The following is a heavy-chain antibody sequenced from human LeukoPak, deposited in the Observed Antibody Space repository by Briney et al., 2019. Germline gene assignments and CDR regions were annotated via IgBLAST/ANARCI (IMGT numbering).Heavy chain of an antibody. CDR2: ISSSSSYI. J-gene: IGHJ5*02. V-gene: IGHV3-21*01. CDR3: ARATYCGGDCYSYWFDP. CDR1: GFTFSSYS. Sequence: GGSLRLSCAASGFTFSSYSMNWVRQAPGKGLEWVSSISSSSSYIYYADSVKGRFTISRDNAKNSLYLQMNSLRAEDTAVYYCARATYCGGDCYSYWFDPWGQGTLVTVSS. D-gene: IGHD2-21*02.